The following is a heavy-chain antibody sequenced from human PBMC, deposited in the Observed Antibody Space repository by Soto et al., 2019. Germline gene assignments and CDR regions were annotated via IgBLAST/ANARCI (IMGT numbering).Heavy chain of an antibody. V-gene: IGHV4-39*01. J-gene: IGHJ6*03. Sequence: QVQLQESGPGLVKPSETLSLTCTVSGGSISSSSYYRGWIRQPPGKGLEWIGSIFYSGSTYYNPSLQSRVTISVDTSTNQFSLKLRSVTAADTAVYYCARIVRGIVITYYYMDVWGKGTTVTVSS. CDR2: IFYSGST. CDR3: ARIVRGIVITYYYMDV. D-gene: IGHD2-21*01. CDR1: GGSISSSSYY.